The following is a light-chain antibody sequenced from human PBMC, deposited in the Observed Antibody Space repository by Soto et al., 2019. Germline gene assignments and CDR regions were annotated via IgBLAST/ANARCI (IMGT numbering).Light chain of an antibody. CDR3: QSYDSSVYV. V-gene: IGLV1-40*01. J-gene: IGLJ1*01. Sequence: QSALTQPPSVSGAPGQRVTLSCSGSSSNIGAGFDVHWYQQVPGTAPKLLIYNNNNRPSGVPDRFSGSKSGTSASLAITGLQAEDEADYYCQSYDSSVYVFGTGTKLTVL. CDR2: NNN. CDR1: SSNIGAGFD.